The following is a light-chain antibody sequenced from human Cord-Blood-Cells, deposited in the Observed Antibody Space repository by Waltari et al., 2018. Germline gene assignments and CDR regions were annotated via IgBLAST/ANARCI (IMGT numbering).Light chain of an antibody. CDR2: DAS. J-gene: IGKJ3*01. V-gene: IGKV1-5*01. CDR1: QSISSW. CDR3: QQYNSYSFT. Sequence: DIQMTQSPSTLCASVGDRVTITCRASQSISSWLAWYQQKPGKAPKLLIYDASSWESGVPARFSGSGSGTEFTLTISSLQPDDFATYYCQQYNSYSFTFGPGTKVDIK.